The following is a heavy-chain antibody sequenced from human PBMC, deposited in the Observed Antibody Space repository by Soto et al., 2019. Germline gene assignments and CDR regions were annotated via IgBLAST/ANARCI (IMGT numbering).Heavy chain of an antibody. V-gene: IGHV5-51*01. CDR1: GYSFTTYW. Sequence: GESLKISCQASGYSFTTYWIGWVRQMPEKGLEWMGIINPGDSDTKYSPSFQGQVTISADKSITTAYLQWSSLKASDTAMYYCARHSRNYYGMDVWGQGTTVTVSS. CDR3: ARHSRNYYGMDV. J-gene: IGHJ6*02. CDR2: INPGDSDT.